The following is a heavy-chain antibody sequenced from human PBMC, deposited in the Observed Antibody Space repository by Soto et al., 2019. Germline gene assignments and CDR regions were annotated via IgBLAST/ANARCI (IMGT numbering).Heavy chain of an antibody. CDR2: INHSGST. Sequence: LSLTCAVYGGSFSGYYWSWIRQPPGKGLEWIGEINHSGSTNYNPSLKSRVTISVDTSKNQFSLKLSSVTAADTAVYYCAREGLDADYYYYYMDVWGKGTTVTVSS. CDR1: GGSFSGYY. J-gene: IGHJ6*03. D-gene: IGHD3-16*01. CDR3: AREGLDADYYYYYMDV. V-gene: IGHV4-34*01.